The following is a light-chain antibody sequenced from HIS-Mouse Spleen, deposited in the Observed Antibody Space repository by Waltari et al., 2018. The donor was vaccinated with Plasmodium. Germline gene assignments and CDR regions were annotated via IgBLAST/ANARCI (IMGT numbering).Light chain of an antibody. CDR1: QLGDKY. J-gene: IGLJ2*01. CDR3: QAWDSSTVV. Sequence: SYELTQPPSVSVSPGPTASLTCSGDQLGDKYACWYQQKPGQSPVLVIYQDSKRPSGIPERFSGSNSGNTATLTISGTQAMDEADYYCQAWDSSTVVFGGGTKLTVL. V-gene: IGLV3-1*01. CDR2: QDS.